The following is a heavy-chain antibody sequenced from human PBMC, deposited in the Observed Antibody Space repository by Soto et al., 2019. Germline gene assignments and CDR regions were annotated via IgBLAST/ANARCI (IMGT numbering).Heavy chain of an antibody. V-gene: IGHV3-23*01. CDR1: GFTFSSYA. D-gene: IGHD2-2*01. J-gene: IGHJ5*02. CDR2: ISGSGGST. CDR3: AKDKDIVVASNWLDP. Sequence: PGGSLRLSCAASGFTFSSYAMSWVRQAPGKGLEWVSAISGSGGSTYYADSVKGRFTISRDNSKNTLYLQMNSLRAEDTAVYYCAKDKDIVVASNWLDPWSQGTLVTVSS.